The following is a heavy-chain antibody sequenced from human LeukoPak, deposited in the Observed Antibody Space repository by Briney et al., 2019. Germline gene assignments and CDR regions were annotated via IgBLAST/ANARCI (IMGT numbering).Heavy chain of an antibody. V-gene: IGHV4-4*07. D-gene: IGHD3-22*01. Sequence: SETLSLTCTVSGGSISSYHWSWIRQPAGKGLEWIGRIYISGSTNYNPSLKSRITMSVDTSKNQFSLKVSSVTAADTAVYYCARDLTDYYELDYWGQGSLVTVSS. CDR2: IYISGST. CDR1: GGSISSYH. J-gene: IGHJ4*02. CDR3: ARDLTDYYELDY.